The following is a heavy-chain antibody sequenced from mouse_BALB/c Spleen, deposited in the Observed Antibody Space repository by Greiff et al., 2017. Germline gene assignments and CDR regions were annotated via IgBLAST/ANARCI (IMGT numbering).Heavy chain of an antibody. D-gene: IGHD2-14*01. CDR2: INPYNDGT. CDR3: ARPYYRYDAYFDV. Sequence: EVQRVESGPELVKPGASVKMSCKASGYTFTSYVMHWVKQKPGQGLEWIGYINPYNDGTKYNEKFKGKATLTSDKSSSTAYMELSSLTSEDSAVYYCARPYYRYDAYFDVWGAGTTVTVSS. V-gene: IGHV1-14*01. CDR1: GYTFTSYV. J-gene: IGHJ1*01.